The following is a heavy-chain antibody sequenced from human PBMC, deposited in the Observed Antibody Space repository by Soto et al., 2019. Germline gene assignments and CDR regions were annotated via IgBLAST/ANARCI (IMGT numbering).Heavy chain of an antibody. CDR2: IYYSGTT. Sequence: LETLPLTCTVSGGSFINHYWNWIRQSTGKGLEWIGFIYYSGTTKYNPSLKSRVSISLDTSKNQFFLNLRSVTAADTAVYYCAREMTTVHSNWFDPWGQGAPLTVSS. D-gene: IGHD4-17*01. CDR1: GGSFINHY. CDR3: AREMTTVHSNWFDP. J-gene: IGHJ5*02. V-gene: IGHV4-59*11.